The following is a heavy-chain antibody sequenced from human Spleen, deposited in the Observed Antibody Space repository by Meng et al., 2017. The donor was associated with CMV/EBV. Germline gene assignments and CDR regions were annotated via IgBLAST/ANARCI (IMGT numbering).Heavy chain of an antibody. Sequence: VSRLPFIRRTTYWSFIWLPPCKPLECISYFYHNFSTNHTPSLKSRVTISVVTSKNQFSLKLNSFSSADTAVYYCSRVSLELPYYFDKWGQGTLVTFSS. CDR2: FYHNFST. CDR1: RLPFIRRTTY. D-gene: IGHD1-7*01. V-gene: IGHV4-61*01. CDR3: SRVSLELPYYFDK. J-gene: IGHJ4*02.